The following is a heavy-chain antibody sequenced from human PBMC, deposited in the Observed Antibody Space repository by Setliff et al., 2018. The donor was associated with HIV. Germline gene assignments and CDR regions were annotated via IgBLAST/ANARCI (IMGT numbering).Heavy chain of an antibody. D-gene: IGHD5-18*01. CDR3: ARVADGYNSYFDY. V-gene: IGHV3-21*01. J-gene: IGHJ4*02. CDR1: GFTFSNYA. Sequence: PGGSLRLSCAASGFTFSNYAMSWVRQAPGKGLEWVSSVSSSSSSYMYYADSVKGRFTISRDNAKNSLFLQMHSLRAEDTAVYYCARVADGYNSYFDYWGQGTVVTVSS. CDR2: VSSSSSSYM.